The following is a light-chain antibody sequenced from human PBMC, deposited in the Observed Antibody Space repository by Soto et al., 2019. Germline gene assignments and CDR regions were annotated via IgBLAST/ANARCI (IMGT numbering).Light chain of an antibody. Sequence: AIRMTQSPSSFSASTGDRVTITCRASQGISSYLAWYQQKPGKAPKLLIYAAATLQRGAPSRFSASGSGTDFTLTISRLQSEDFATLYCQQYLSYPYTFGQGTKREI. CDR3: QQYLSYPYT. J-gene: IGKJ2*01. V-gene: IGKV1-8*01. CDR2: AAA. CDR1: QGISSY.